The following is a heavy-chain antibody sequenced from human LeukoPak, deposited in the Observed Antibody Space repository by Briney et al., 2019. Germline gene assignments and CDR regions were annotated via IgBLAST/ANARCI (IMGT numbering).Heavy chain of an antibody. Sequence: PGGSLRLSCAASGFTFSSYEMNWVRQAPGKGLEWVALIYSGDRTHYADSVKGRFTISRDNSKNTLSLQMSSLRAEDTAVYYCARGLHDYGDSDYFDCWGQGTLVTVSS. V-gene: IGHV3-53*01. CDR3: ARGLHDYGDSDYFDC. CDR1: GFTFSSYE. J-gene: IGHJ4*02. D-gene: IGHD4-17*01. CDR2: IYSGDRT.